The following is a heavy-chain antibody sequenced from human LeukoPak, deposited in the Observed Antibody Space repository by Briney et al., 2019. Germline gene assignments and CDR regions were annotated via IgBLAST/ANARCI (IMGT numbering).Heavy chain of an antibody. CDR1: GFTFSSYW. V-gene: IGHV3-48*01. CDR3: ARAGFTFSDYFGSFFDY. J-gene: IGHJ4*02. D-gene: IGHD3-10*01. Sequence: GGSLRLSCAASGFTFSSYWMHWVRQAPGKGLEWVSHISSSSSTRYYADSVKGRFTLSRDNAKNSLYLQMNSLRAEDTAVYYCARAGFTFSDYFGSFFDYWGRGTLVTVSS. CDR2: ISSSSSTR.